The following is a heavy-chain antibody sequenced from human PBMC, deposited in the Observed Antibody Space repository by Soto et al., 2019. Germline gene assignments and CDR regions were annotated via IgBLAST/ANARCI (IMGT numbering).Heavy chain of an antibody. D-gene: IGHD6-19*01. Sequence: GASVKVSCKASGYSFTSYAMHWVRQAPGQRLEWMGWINAGNGNTKYSQKFQGRVTITRDTSASTAYMELSSLRSEDTAVYYCARGRVSYSSGCYLLAYGGQGPLVTFSS. CDR1: GYSFTSYA. J-gene: IGHJ4*02. V-gene: IGHV1-3*01. CDR3: ARGRVSYSSGCYLLAY. CDR2: INAGNGNT.